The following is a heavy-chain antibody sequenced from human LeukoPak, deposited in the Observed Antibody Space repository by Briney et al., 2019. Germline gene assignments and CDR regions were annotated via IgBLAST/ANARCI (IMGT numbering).Heavy chain of an antibody. CDR3: ARGIDY. CDR2: IYTGGGR. J-gene: IGHJ4*02. Sequence: GGSLRLSCEASGLTFNKYWMTWVRQAPGKGLEWVSVIYTGGGRYYADSVRGRFTISRDTSKNMVFLQINSLRVEDTAVYYCARGIDYWGRGTLVTVSS. CDR1: GLTFNKYW. V-gene: IGHV3-53*01.